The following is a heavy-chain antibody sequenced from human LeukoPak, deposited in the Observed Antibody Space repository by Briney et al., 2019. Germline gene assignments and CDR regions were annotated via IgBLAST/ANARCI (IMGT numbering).Heavy chain of an antibody. Sequence: SETLSLTCAVYGGSFSGYYWSWIRQPPGKGLEWIGEINHSGSTNYSPSLKSRVTISVDTSKNQFSLKLSSVTAADTAVYYCARGRRGYSYGRHFDYWGQGTLVTVSS. V-gene: IGHV4-34*01. CDR2: INHSGST. D-gene: IGHD5-18*01. CDR1: GGSFSGYY. CDR3: ARGRRGYSYGRHFDY. J-gene: IGHJ4*02.